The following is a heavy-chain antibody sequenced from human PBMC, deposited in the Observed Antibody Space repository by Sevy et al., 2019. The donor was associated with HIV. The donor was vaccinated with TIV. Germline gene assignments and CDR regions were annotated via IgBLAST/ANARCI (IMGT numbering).Heavy chain of an antibody. Sequence: GGSLRLSCAASGFTFSSYWMSWVRQAPGKGLEWVANIKQDGSEKYYVDSVKGRFTISRENAKNSLYLQMNSLRAEDTAVYYCATSLWHYYDSSGYYWGYYGMDVWGQRTTVTVSS. J-gene: IGHJ6*02. CDR2: IKQDGSEK. V-gene: IGHV3-7*01. CDR3: ATSLWHYYDSSGYYWGYYGMDV. CDR1: GFTFSSYW. D-gene: IGHD3-22*01.